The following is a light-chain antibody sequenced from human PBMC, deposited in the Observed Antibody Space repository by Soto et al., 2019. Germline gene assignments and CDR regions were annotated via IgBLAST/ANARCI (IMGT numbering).Light chain of an antibody. CDR3: QKYNSWPLT. V-gene: IGKV3-15*01. J-gene: IGKJ3*01. Sequence: EILMTQSPASLSVSTGERATLSCRASQSVTSNLAWYQQKPGQAPRLLIYGASTRPTGLPARFSGSGSGTDFTLTISSLQSEDVAVYYCQKYNSWPLTFGPGTTVDIK. CDR2: GAS. CDR1: QSVTSN.